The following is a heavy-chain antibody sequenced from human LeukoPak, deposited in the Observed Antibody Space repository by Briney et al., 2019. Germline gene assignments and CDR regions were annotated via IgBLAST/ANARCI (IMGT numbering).Heavy chain of an antibody. CDR3: ARVHEKYYYYGMDV. CDR1: GFTFSSYA. CDR2: ISYDGSNK. V-gene: IGHV3-30-3*01. J-gene: IGHJ6*02. Sequence: PGRPLRLSCAASGFTFSSYAMPWVRQAPGKGLEWVAVISYDGSNKYYADSVKGRFTISRDNSKNTLYLQMNSLRAEDTAVYYCARVHEKYYYYGMDVWGQGTTVTVSS.